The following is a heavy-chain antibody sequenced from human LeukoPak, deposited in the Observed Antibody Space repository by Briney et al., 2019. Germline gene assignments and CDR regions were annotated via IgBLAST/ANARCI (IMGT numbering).Heavy chain of an antibody. CDR2: IYYSGST. Sequence: PSQTLSLTCTVSGGSVSSGSYYWSWIRQPPGKGLEWIGYIYYSGSTNYNPSLKSRVTISVDTSKNQFSLKLSSVTAADTAVYYCARVLGSLESYFDYWGQGTLVTVSS. CDR3: ARVLGSLESYFDY. J-gene: IGHJ4*02. D-gene: IGHD3-10*01. CDR1: GGSVSSGSYY. V-gene: IGHV4-61*01.